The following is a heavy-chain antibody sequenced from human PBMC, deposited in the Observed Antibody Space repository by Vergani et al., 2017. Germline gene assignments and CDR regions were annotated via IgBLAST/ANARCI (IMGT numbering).Heavy chain of an antibody. J-gene: IGHJ5*02. D-gene: IGHD3-3*01. Sequence: QVQLVESGGGVVQPGRSLRLSCAASGFTFSSYGMHWVRQAPGKGLEWVAVIWYDGSNKYYADAVKGRFTISRDNSKNTLYLQMNSLRAEDTAVYYCAKDRITIFGVVTNWFDPWGQGTLVTVSS. CDR1: GFTFSSYG. CDR3: AKDRITIFGVVTNWFDP. V-gene: IGHV3-33*06. CDR2: IWYDGSNK.